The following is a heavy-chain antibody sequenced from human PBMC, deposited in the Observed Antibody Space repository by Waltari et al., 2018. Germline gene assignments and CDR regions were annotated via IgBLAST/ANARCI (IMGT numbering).Heavy chain of an antibody. V-gene: IGHV3-7*03. CDR2: IKQDGSEK. J-gene: IGHJ5*02. CDR1: GSAYSSYW. Sequence: EVQLVESGGGLVKPGGSLSLSCAASGSAYSSYWMSWVAQAPGKGLEWVANIKQDGSEKYYVDSVKGRFTISRDNAKNSLYLQMNSLRAEDTAVYYCARDLAGTNWFDPWGQGTLVTVSS. CDR3: ARDLAGTNWFDP.